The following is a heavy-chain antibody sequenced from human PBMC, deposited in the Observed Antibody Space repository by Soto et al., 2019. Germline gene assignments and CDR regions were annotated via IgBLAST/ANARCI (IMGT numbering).Heavy chain of an antibody. D-gene: IGHD3-22*01. Sequence: ASVKVSCTASVYTFTIYARHWVRQAPGQRLEWMGWINAGNGNTKYSQKFQGRVTMTTDTSTSTAYMELRSLRSDDTAVYYCARGINYYDSSGDSWFDPWGQGTLVTVSS. CDR2: INAGNGNT. J-gene: IGHJ5*02. CDR3: ARGINYYDSSGDSWFDP. V-gene: IGHV1-3*01. CDR1: VYTFTIYA.